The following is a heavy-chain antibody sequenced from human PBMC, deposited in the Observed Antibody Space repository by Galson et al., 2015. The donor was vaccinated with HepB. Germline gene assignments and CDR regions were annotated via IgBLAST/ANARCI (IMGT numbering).Heavy chain of an antibody. J-gene: IGHJ6*02. D-gene: IGHD3-10*01. CDR1: GYTFTSYG. Sequence: SVKVSCKASGYTFTSYGISWVRQAPGQGLEWMGWISAYNGNTNYAQKLQGRVTMTTDTSTSTAYMELRSLRSDDTAVYYCARILASYYYGSGYYGMDVWGQGTTVTVSS. CDR2: ISAYNGNT. CDR3: ARILASYYYGSGYYGMDV. V-gene: IGHV1-18*01.